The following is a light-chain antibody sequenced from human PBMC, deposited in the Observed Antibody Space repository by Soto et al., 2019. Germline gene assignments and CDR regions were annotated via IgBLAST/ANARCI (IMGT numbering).Light chain of an antibody. CDR3: QQYDSWT. V-gene: IGKV3-20*01. CDR1: QSISSPY. Sequence: EIVLTQSPGTLSLSPGERATLSCRASQSISSPYLAWYQQKPGQAPRLLIDGASSRATGVPYRFSGSGSGTDFTLTISRLEPEDFAVYYCQQYDSWTFGQGTKVEIK. J-gene: IGKJ1*01. CDR2: GAS.